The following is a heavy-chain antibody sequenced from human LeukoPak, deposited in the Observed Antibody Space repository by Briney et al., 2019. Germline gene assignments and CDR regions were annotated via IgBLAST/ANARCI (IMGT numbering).Heavy chain of an antibody. Sequence: PGGSLRLSCAASGFTFSTYAMSWVRQAPGKGLEWVSGISGSGGDTFYADSVKGRFTISRDNSKNTLYLQMNSLRAEDTAVYYCAKGLIVVVGGMDVWGKGTTVTVSS. CDR3: AKGLIVVVGGMDV. CDR1: GFTFSTYA. CDR2: ISGSGGDT. V-gene: IGHV3-23*01. J-gene: IGHJ6*04. D-gene: IGHD2-21*01.